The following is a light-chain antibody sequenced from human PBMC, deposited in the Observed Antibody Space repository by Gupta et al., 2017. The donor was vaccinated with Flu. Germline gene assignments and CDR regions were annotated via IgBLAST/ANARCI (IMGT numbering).Light chain of an antibody. CDR2: EFS. V-gene: IGLV2-14*03. J-gene: IGLJ2*01. Sequence: SSDVGGYNCVSWYQQHPGKAPKLMIYEFSNRPSGVSDRFTGSKSGNTASLTISGLQAEDEADYYCTSYTNSSTSGIFGGGTKLTVL. CDR1: SSDVGGYNC. CDR3: TSYTNSSTSGI.